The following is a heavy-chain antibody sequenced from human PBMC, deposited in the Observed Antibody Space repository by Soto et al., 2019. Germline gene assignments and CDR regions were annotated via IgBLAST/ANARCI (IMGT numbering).Heavy chain of an antibody. Sequence: QVQLVQSGAEVKQPGASVKVSCKASGYSFSIYGISWVRQAHGQGLEWMGWISASNGNTNYAQKLQGRVSMTTDTSTSTVYMELRSLRSDDTAVYYCARAGATVTSHFDYWGQGTLVTVSS. CDR2: ISASNGNT. J-gene: IGHJ4*02. V-gene: IGHV1-18*01. D-gene: IGHD4-17*01. CDR3: ARAGATVTSHFDY. CDR1: GYSFSIYG.